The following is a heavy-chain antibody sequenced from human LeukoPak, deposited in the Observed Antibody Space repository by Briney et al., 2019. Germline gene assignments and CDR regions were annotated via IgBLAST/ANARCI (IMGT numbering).Heavy chain of an antibody. CDR2: ISWNSGSI. Sequence: GGSLRLSCAASGFTFDDYAMHWVRQAPGKGLEWVSGISWNSGSIGYADSVKGRFTISRDNAKNSLYLQMNSLRAEDTALYYCAKDMSGLRYYYYYGMDVWGQGTTVTVSS. V-gene: IGHV3-9*01. D-gene: IGHD5-12*01. CDR3: AKDMSGLRYYYYYGMDV. J-gene: IGHJ6*02. CDR1: GFTFDDYA.